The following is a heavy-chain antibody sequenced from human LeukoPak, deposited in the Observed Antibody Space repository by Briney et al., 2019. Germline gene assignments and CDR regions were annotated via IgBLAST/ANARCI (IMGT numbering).Heavy chain of an antibody. V-gene: IGHV3-21*01. CDR3: ARGSYCSSTSCRYFED. D-gene: IGHD2-2*01. CDR1: GFTFSSYD. Sequence: GGSLRLSCAASGFTFSSYDMHWVRQAPGKGLEWVSSISISSSYIYYADSVKGRFTISRDNAKNSLYLQMNSLTAEDTAVYYCARGSYCSSTSCRYFEDWGQGTLVTVSS. J-gene: IGHJ4*02. CDR2: ISISSSYI.